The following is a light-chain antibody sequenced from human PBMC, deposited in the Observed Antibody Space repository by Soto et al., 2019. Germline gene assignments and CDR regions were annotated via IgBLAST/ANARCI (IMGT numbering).Light chain of an antibody. CDR2: GAS. Sequence: EIVLTQSPGTLSLSPGERATLSCRASQSVSSSYLAWYQQKPGQAPRLLIYGASSRATGIPDRFSGSGSGTGCTLTISSLECEDFAVDYCQQYGSSRTCTFGQGTKVESK. V-gene: IGKV3-20*01. CDR1: QSVSSSY. J-gene: IGKJ1*01. CDR3: QQYGSSRTCT.